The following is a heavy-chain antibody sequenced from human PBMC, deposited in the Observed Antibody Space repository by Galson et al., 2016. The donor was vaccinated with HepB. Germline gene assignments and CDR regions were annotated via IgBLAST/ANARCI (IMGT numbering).Heavy chain of an antibody. D-gene: IGHD5-12*01. Sequence: SVKVSCKASSDTLSNYGFSWVRQAPGQGLEWMGGVNTYTGDADYPQRFQDRVTMTTDTSTKKAYMELRSLRSDDTAVYYCASRGGYDAFDIWGQGTMITVSS. CDR3: ASRGGYDAFDI. CDR1: SDTLSNYG. CDR2: VNTYTGDA. J-gene: IGHJ3*02. V-gene: IGHV1-18*01.